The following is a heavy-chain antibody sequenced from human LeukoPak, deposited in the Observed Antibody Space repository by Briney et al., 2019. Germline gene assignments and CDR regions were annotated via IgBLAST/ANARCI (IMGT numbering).Heavy chain of an antibody. CDR3: ARGANLEYSSSWSLFR. Sequence: GASVKVSCKASGGTFSSYAISWVRQAPGQGLEWMGRIIPIFGTANYAQKFQGRVTITTDESTSTAYMELSSLRSEDTAVYYCARGANLEYSSSWSLFRWGQGTPVTVSS. D-gene: IGHD6-13*01. V-gene: IGHV1-69*05. CDR2: IIPIFGTA. CDR1: GGTFSSYA. J-gene: IGHJ4*02.